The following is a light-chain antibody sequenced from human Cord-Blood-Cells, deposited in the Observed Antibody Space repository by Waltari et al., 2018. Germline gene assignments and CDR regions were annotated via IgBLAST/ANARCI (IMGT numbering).Light chain of an antibody. CDR3: SSYTSSSTLYV. CDR2: EVS. J-gene: IGLJ1*01. V-gene: IGLV2-14*01. CDR1: RRDVGGYNY. Sequence: QSDLTQPASVSGSPAQSITIPCTGTRRDVGGYNYVSWYQQHPGKAPKLMIYEVSNRPSGVSNRFSGSKSGNTASLTISGLQAEDEADYYCSSYTSSSTLYVFGTGTKVTVL.